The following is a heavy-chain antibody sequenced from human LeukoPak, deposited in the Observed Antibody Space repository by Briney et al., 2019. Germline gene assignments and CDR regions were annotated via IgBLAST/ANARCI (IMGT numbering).Heavy chain of an antibody. CDR1: GSSFTSYW. Sequence: GASLKISCKGSGSSFTSYWIGWVRQMPGKGLEWMGIIYPGDSDTRYSPSFQGQVTISADKSVSTAYLQWSSLKASDTAMYYCARLIRVGYCSSTSCLVYFDYWGQGTLVTVSS. CDR3: ARLIRVGYCSSTSCLVYFDY. J-gene: IGHJ4*02. V-gene: IGHV5-51*01. CDR2: IYPGDSDT. D-gene: IGHD2-2*01.